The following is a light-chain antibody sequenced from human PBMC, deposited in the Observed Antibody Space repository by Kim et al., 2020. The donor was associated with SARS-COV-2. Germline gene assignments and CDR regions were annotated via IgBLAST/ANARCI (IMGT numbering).Light chain of an antibody. V-gene: IGKV3-20*01. CDR3: QQYRNSPST. Sequence: EIVLTQSPGTLSLSPGERATLACRASQSVSSSLAWYQQKPGQAPRLLIHGASSRTTGIPDRFSGSGSGTDFTLTISRLEPEDFAVYYCQQYRNSPSTFGQGTRLESK. CDR2: GAS. J-gene: IGKJ5*01. CDR1: QSVSSS.